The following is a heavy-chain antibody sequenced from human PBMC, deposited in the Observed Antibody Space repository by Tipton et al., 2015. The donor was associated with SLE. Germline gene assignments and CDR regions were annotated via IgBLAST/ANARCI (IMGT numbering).Heavy chain of an antibody. D-gene: IGHD3-22*01. Sequence: QLVQSGAEVKKPGSSVKVSCKASGGTFSSYAISWVRQAPGQGLEWMGWSSAYNGNTDYPQKFQGRVTMTTDTFTSTAYMQLRNLRSDDTAVYYCARAFRRGDYYLDFWGQGTLVTVSP. V-gene: IGHV1-18*01. CDR3: ARAFRRGDYYLDF. CDR1: GGTFSSYA. CDR2: SSAYNGNT. J-gene: IGHJ4*02.